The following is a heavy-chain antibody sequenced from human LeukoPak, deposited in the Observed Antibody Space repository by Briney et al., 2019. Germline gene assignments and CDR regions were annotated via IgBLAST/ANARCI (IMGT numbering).Heavy chain of an antibody. J-gene: IGHJ3*02. CDR3: ARDRRADYGRNDDAFDI. Sequence: GGSLRLSCAASGFTVSSNYMSWVRQAPGKGLEWVSVIYSGGSTYYADSVKGRFTISRDNSKNTLYLQMNSLRAGDTAIYYCARDRRADYGRNDDAFDIWGQGTMVTV. CDR2: IYSGGST. CDR1: GFTVSSNY. D-gene: IGHD4-17*01. V-gene: IGHV3-66*01.